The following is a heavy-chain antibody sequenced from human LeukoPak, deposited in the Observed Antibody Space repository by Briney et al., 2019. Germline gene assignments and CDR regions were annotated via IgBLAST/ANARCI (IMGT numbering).Heavy chain of an antibody. V-gene: IGHV1-46*01. J-gene: IGHJ5*02. CDR1: GYSFTSYH. D-gene: IGHD1-26*01. Sequence: ASVKVSCKASGYSFTSYHMHWVRQAPGQGLEWMGIINPSGGSTTYAQKFQGRVTMTRDMLTSTVYMELSSLRSEDTAVYYCARPRVGATGWFDPWGQGTLVTVSS. CDR3: ARPRVGATGWFDP. CDR2: INPSGGST.